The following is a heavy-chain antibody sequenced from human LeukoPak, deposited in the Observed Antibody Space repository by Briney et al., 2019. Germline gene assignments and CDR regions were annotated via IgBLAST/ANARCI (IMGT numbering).Heavy chain of an antibody. D-gene: IGHD3-3*01. Sequence: PSETLSLTCAVYGGSFSSYYWSWIRQPPGKGLEWIGEINHSGSTNYNPSLKSRVTISVDTSKNQFSIKLSSVTAADTAAYYCARSFWSGFYTFFDYWGQGTLVTVSS. CDR1: GGSFSSYY. J-gene: IGHJ4*02. CDR3: ARSFWSGFYTFFDY. V-gene: IGHV4-34*01. CDR2: INHSGST.